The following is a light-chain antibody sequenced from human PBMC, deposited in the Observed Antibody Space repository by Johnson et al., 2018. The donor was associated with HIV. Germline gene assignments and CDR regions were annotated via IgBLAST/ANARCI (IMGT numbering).Light chain of an antibody. Sequence: QSVLTQPPSVSAAPGQKVTISCSGSSSTIGNKYVSWYQILPGTAPKLLIYKNNQRPSGIPDRFSGSKSGTAATLGITGLQPGDEADYYRGTVDTSLSTGGAFVTGTKGTVL. CDR3: GTVDTSLSTGGA. CDR1: SSTIGNKY. J-gene: IGLJ1*01. CDR2: KNN. V-gene: IGLV1-51*02.